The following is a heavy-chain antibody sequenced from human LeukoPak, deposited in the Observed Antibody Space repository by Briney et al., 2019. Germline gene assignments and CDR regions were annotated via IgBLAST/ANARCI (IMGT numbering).Heavy chain of an antibody. Sequence: GASVKVSCKASGYTFTGYYMHWVRQAPGQGLEWMGWINPNSGGTNYAQKFQGRVTMTRDTSISTAYMELSRLRSDDTAVYYCARAGGDSSGYYYYYYYMDVWGKGTTVTVSS. J-gene: IGHJ6*03. CDR3: ARAGGDSSGYYYYYYYMDV. CDR2: INPNSGGT. V-gene: IGHV1-2*02. D-gene: IGHD3-22*01. CDR1: GYTFTGYY.